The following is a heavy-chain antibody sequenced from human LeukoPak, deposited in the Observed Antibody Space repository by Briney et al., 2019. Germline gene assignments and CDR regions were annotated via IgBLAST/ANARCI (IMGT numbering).Heavy chain of an antibody. CDR2: IKQDGSEK. J-gene: IGHJ4*02. Sequence: GGSLRLSCAASGFAFSNYWMSWVRQAPGKGLEWVANIKQDGSEKYYADSVKGRFTISRDNSKNTLYLQMNSLRAEDTAVYYCARDWGSFDYWGQGTLVTVSS. CDR3: ARDWGSFDY. V-gene: IGHV3-7*01. CDR1: GFAFSNYW. D-gene: IGHD3-16*01.